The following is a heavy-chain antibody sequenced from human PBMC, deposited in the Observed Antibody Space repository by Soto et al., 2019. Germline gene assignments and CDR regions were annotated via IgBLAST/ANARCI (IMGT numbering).Heavy chain of an antibody. D-gene: IGHD2-2*01. CDR2: INHSGST. CDR3: ARERTIPAASLWGHYYYYMDV. V-gene: IGHV4-34*01. Sequence: SETLSLTCAVYGGSFSGYYWSWIRQPPGKGLEWMGEINHSGSTNYTPSLRRRVTISVDTSKNQFSLKLSSVTAADTAVYYCARERTIPAASLWGHYYYYMDVWGKGTTVTVSS. J-gene: IGHJ6*03. CDR1: GGSFSGYY.